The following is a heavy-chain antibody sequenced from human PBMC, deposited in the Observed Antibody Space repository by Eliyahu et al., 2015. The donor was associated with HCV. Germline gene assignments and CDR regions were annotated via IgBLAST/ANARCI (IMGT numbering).Heavy chain of an antibody. CDR1: GFTFDDYA. V-gene: IGHV3-9*01. CDR3: AKDITWGLGVGGDY. J-gene: IGHJ4*02. CDR2: IWWDSGSI. Sequence: EVQLVESGGGLVQPGRSLRLSCAASGFTFDDYAMHWVRQAPGKGLEWVSGIWWDSGSIGYADSVKGRFTISRDNAKNSLYLQMNSLRAEDTALYYCAKDITWGLGVGGDYWGQGTLVTVSS. D-gene: IGHD3-3*01.